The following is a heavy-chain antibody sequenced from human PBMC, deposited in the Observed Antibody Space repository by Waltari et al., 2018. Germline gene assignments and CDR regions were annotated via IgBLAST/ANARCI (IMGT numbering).Heavy chain of an antibody. CDR2: VNPDTGNA. J-gene: IGHJ4*02. Sequence: QVLLVQSGAEVKKPGASVKVSCKASGYVFTNSYLHGVRQAPGQGPEWMGWVNPDTGNANYAPNFRGRVTMTWDTSINTAFMDLSGLKSDDTAVYYCARDRTTMAARPGDYWGQGTLVTVSS. D-gene: IGHD6-6*01. CDR3: ARDRTTMAARPGDY. V-gene: IGHV1-2*02. CDR1: GYVFTNSY.